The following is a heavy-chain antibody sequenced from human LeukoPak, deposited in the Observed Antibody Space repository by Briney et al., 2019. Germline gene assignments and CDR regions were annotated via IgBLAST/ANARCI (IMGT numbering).Heavy chain of an antibody. CDR3: AKEYGDTAMAN. Sequence: PGGSLRLSCAASGFTFSSYGMHWVRQAPGKGLEWVAVISYDGSNKYYADSVKGRFTISRDNSKNTLYLQMNSLRAEDTAVYYCAKEYGDTAMANWGQGTLVTVSS. CDR2: ISYDGSNK. D-gene: IGHD5-18*01. CDR1: GFTFSSYG. V-gene: IGHV3-30*18. J-gene: IGHJ4*02.